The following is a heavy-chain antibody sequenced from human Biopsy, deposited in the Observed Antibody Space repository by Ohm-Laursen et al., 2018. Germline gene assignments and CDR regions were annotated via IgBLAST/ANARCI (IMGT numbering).Heavy chain of an antibody. CDR2: IFYRGST. J-gene: IGHJ5*02. Sequence: GTLSLTCTVSGDSVTKYYWSWIRQPPGKGLEWIGSIFYRGSTHYKPSLKSRVNISVDTSKNQFSLKLNSVTAADTAVYYCARDYDTSGYYYVSWGQGTWSPSP. CDR1: GDSVTKYY. CDR3: ARDYDTSGYYYVS. D-gene: IGHD3-22*01. V-gene: IGHV4-39*01.